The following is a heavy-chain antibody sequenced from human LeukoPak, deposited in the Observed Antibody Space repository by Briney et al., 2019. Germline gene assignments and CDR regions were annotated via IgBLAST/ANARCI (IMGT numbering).Heavy chain of an antibody. V-gene: IGHV1-2*02. Sequence: ASVKVSCKASGYTFTGHYMHWVRQAPGQGLEWMGWINPNSGGTNYAQKFQGRVTMTRDTSISTAYMELSRLRSDDTAVYYCARDTGIIPYYFDYWGQGTLVTVSS. CDR3: ARDTGIIPYYFDY. D-gene: IGHD2-8*02. CDR1: GYTFTGHY. J-gene: IGHJ4*02. CDR2: INPNSGGT.